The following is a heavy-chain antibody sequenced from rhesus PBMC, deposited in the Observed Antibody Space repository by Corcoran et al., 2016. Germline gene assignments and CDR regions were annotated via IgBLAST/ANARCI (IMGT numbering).Heavy chain of an antibody. J-gene: IGHJ1*01. CDR3: ASGRTGLMDFEF. V-gene: IGHV4S14*01. D-gene: IGHD3-3*01. CDR1: GGSISSGYY. Sequence: QVQLQESGPGLVKPSETLSLTCAVSGGSISSGYYYWSWIRQPPGKGLEWIWSIYGSGGSNSLNPYLTSRVTLSVDTSQNQFSLKLSSVTAADTAVYYCASGRTGLMDFEFWGQGALVTVSS. CDR2: IYGSGGSN.